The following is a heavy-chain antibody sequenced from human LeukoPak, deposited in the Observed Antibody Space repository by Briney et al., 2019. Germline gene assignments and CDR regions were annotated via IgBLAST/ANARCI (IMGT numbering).Heavy chain of an antibody. Sequence: SETLSLTCAVYGGSFSGYYWSWIRQPPGKGLEWIGEINHSGSTNYNPSLKSRVTISVDTSKNQFSLKLSSVTAADTAVYYCARAPAGPPYYYMDVWGTGTTVTVSS. CDR1: GGSFSGYY. V-gene: IGHV4-34*01. J-gene: IGHJ6*03. CDR2: INHSGST. CDR3: ARAPAGPPYYYMDV.